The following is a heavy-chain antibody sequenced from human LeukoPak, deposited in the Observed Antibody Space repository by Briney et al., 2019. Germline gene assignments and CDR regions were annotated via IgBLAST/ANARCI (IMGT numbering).Heavy chain of an antibody. D-gene: IGHD5-18*01. CDR3: ARDLSGVTGYTYGRGIDY. Sequence: GGSLRLSCAASGFTFNGYWMSWVRQAPGKGLEWVANIKQDGSEKYYVDSVRGRLTISRDNAENSLFLQMNRLRAEDTAVYYCARDLSGVTGYTYGRGIDYWGQGTLVTVSS. CDR1: GFTFNGYW. V-gene: IGHV3-7*01. J-gene: IGHJ4*02. CDR2: IKQDGSEK.